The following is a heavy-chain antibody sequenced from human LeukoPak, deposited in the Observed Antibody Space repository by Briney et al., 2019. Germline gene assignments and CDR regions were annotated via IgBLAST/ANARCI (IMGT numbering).Heavy chain of an antibody. Sequence: GGSLRLSCAASGFTFSTYAMTWLRQAPGKGLDWVSAITGSGGSTFYADSVKGRYTISRDNSKNTLYLQMDSLRAEDTAVYYCTKASGASRPYYFDYWGQGILVAVSS. CDR3: TKASGASRPYYFDY. V-gene: IGHV3-23*01. J-gene: IGHJ4*02. CDR2: ITGSGGST. D-gene: IGHD3-16*01. CDR1: GFTFSTYA.